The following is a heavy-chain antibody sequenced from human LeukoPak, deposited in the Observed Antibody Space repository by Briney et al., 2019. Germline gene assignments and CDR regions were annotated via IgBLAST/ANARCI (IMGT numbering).Heavy chain of an antibody. V-gene: IGHV3-66*01. J-gene: IGHJ4*02. CDR2: IYSSGIT. CDR1: GFTVTSDL. Sequence: GGSLRLSCAASGFTVTSDLMSWVRQAPGKGPEWVSIIYSSGITYYPDSVKGRFTISRDKSKNTLYLQMNSLRAEDTAVYYCARDSGRVTTLMDDWGQGTLVTVSS. D-gene: IGHD4-17*01. CDR3: ARDSGRVTTLMDD.